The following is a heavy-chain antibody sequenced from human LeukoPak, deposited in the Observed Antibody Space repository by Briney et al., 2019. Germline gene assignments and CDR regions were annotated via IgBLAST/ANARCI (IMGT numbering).Heavy chain of an antibody. Sequence: GGSLRLSCAASGFTFSSYSMNWVRQAPGKGLEWVSAISGSGGSTYYADSVKGRFTISRDNSKNTLYLQMNSLRAEDTAVYYCARSYDILTGTEYYYYYGMDVWGQGTTVTVSS. CDR2: ISGSGGST. CDR3: ARSYDILTGTEYYYYYGMDV. V-gene: IGHV3-23*01. D-gene: IGHD3-9*01. CDR1: GFTFSSYS. J-gene: IGHJ6*02.